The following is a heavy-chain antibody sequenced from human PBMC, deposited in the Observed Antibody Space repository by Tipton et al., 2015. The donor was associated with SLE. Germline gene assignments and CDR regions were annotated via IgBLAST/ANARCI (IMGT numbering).Heavy chain of an antibody. CDR2: INHSGST. D-gene: IGHD3-3*01. CDR3: ARRKVYDFWSGYYMENAFDI. J-gene: IGHJ3*02. V-gene: IGHV4-34*01. Sequence: AGLVKPSETLSLTCAVYGGSFSGYYWSWIRQPPGKGLEWIGEINHSGSTNYNPSLKSRVTISVDTSKNQFSLKLSSVTAADTAVYYCARRKVYDFWSGYYMENAFDIWGQGTMVTVSS. CDR1: GGSFSGYY.